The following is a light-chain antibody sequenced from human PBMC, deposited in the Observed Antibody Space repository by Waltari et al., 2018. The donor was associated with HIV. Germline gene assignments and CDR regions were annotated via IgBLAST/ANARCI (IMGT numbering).Light chain of an antibody. CDR2: GNR. CDR1: SSNIGAGYD. J-gene: IGLJ2*01. CDR3: QSYDSDLSSWF. V-gene: IGLV1-40*01. Sequence: QSVLTQSPSVSGAPGQRVTISCTGSSSNIGAGYDVLWYQQLPGTAPKLLIYGNRNRPSGVPDRFSASKSGASASLAITGLRAEDEATYYCQSYDSDLSSWFFGGGTKLTVL.